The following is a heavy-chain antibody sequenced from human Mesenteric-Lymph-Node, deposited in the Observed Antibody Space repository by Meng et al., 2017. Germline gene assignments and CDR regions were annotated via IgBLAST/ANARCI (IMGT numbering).Heavy chain of an antibody. CDR2: IIHGGSP. J-gene: IGHJ4*02. D-gene: IGHD2-8*02. CDR1: GGSLLGAY. Sequence: HLQPVGAGLLRPSTTLSLPSAVKGGSLLGAYWTGIRQPPGKGLEWIGEIIHGGSPSYNPSLKSRVTISIDTSKNQLSLMLSSVTAADTAVYYCARRPTGIDYWGQGTLVTVSS. V-gene: IGHV4-34*12. CDR3: ARRPTGIDY.